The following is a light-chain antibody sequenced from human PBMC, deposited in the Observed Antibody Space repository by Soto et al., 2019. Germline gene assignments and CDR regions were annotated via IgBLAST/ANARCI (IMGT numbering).Light chain of an antibody. J-gene: IGLJ3*02. CDR1: SGNIASNY. CDR3: QSYGINNQV. CDR2: KNN. V-gene: IGLV6-57*02. Sequence: NFMLTQPHSVSESPGKTITISCTGSSGNIASNYVQWYQQRPGSAPTTVIYKNNQRPSGLPDRFSASIDSSSNSASLTISGLKTEDEADYYRQSYGINNQVFGGGTQLTVL.